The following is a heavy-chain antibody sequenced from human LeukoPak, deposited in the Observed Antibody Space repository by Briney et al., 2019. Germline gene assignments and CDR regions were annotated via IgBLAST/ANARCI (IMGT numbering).Heavy chain of an antibody. Sequence: SVKVSCKASGGTFSSYAISWVRQAPGQGLEWMGGIIPIFGTANYAQKFQGRVTITADESTSTAYMELSSLRSEDTAVYYCTRDGDDFWSGYLDAFDIWGQGTMVTVSS. CDR2: IIPIFGTA. D-gene: IGHD3-3*01. CDR1: GGTFSSYA. CDR3: TRDGDDFWSGYLDAFDI. V-gene: IGHV1-69*13. J-gene: IGHJ3*02.